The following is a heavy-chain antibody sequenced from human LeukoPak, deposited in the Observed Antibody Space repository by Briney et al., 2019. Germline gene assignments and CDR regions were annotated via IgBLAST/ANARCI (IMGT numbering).Heavy chain of an antibody. Sequence: ASVKVSCKASGYTFTSYDINWVRQATGQGLEWMGWMNPNSGNTGYAQKFQGRVTMTRNTSISTAYMELSSLRSEDTAVYYCARRSRVDMLMDVWGKGTTVTVSS. J-gene: IGHJ6*04. CDR3: ARRSRVDMLMDV. V-gene: IGHV1-8*01. CDR1: GYTFTSYD. D-gene: IGHD5-12*01. CDR2: MNPNSGNT.